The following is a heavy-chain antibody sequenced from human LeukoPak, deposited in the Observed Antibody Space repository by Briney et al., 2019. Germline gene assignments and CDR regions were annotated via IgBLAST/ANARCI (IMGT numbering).Heavy chain of an antibody. CDR3: ASNQYYYDSSGYYPRGI. CDR2: IYSGGST. CDR1: GFTVSSNY. V-gene: IGHV3-66*02. Sequence: PGGSLRLSCAASGFTVSSNYMSWVRQAPGKGLEWVSVIYSGGSTYYADSVKGRFTISRDNSENTLYLQMNSLRAEDTAVYYCASNQYYYDSSGYYPRGIWGQGTMVTVSS. D-gene: IGHD3-22*01. J-gene: IGHJ3*02.